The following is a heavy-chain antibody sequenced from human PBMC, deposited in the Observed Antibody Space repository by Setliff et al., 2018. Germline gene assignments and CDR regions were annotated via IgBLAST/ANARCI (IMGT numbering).Heavy chain of an antibody. CDR3: AKDGGEVY. Sequence: GASVKVSCKASGYAFTGYYIHWVRQAPGQGLEWIGRINPNSGGTNYAQKFQGRVTMTRDTSISTAYMELSRLTSDDTAVYYCAKDGGEVYWGQETLVAVSS. CDR2: INPNSGGT. J-gene: IGHJ4*02. V-gene: IGHV1-2*06. CDR1: GYAFTGYY. D-gene: IGHD2-21*01.